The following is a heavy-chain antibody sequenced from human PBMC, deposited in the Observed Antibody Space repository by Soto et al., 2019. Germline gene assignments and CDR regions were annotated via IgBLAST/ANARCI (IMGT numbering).Heavy chain of an antibody. CDR2: IYYSGST. Sequence: SETLSLTCTVSGGSISSYYWSWIRQPPGKGLEWIGYIYYSGSTNYNPSLKSRVTISVDTSKNQFSLKVSSVTAADTAVYYCARRYGGNFAYWGQGTLVTVSS. CDR3: ARRYGGNFAY. V-gene: IGHV4-59*01. J-gene: IGHJ4*02. CDR1: GGSISSYY. D-gene: IGHD1-26*01.